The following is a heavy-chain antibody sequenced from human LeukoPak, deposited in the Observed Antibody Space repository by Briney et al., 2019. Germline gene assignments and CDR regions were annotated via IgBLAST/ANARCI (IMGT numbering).Heavy chain of an antibody. Sequence: PSETLSLTCAVYGGSFSGYYWSWIRQPPGKGLEWIGEINHSGSTNYNPSLKSRVTISVDTSKNQFSLKLSPVTAADTAVYYCATARTEELTEIYWGQGTLVTVSS. CDR1: GGSFSGYY. CDR3: ATARTEELTEIY. CDR2: INHSGST. D-gene: IGHD1-26*01. V-gene: IGHV4-34*01. J-gene: IGHJ4*02.